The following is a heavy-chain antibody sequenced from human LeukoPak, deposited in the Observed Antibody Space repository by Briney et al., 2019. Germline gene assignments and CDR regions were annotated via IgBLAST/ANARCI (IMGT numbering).Heavy chain of an antibody. CDR3: VKGGYNGNFDY. CDR1: GFPFDEHA. D-gene: IGHD5-24*01. V-gene: IGHV3-43D*03. J-gene: IGHJ4*02. Sequence: PGGSLRLFCAASGFPFDEHAMHWVRQTPGKGLEWVSLISSDGTTNADYADSVKGRFTVSRDNLKSSLYLQLNNLRTEDTALYYCVKGGYNGNFDYWGQGTLVTVSS. CDR2: ISSDGTTNA.